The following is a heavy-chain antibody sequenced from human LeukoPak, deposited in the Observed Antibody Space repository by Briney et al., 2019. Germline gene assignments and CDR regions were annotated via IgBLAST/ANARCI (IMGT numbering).Heavy chain of an antibody. Sequence: GESLKISCEGSGYSFPSYWIGWVRQVPGKGLEWMGIIYPGDSDTRYSPSFRGQVTISADKSIRTTYLQWRSLRASDTAMYFCAKVDLDDGPNARNFDYRGQGTLVTVSS. V-gene: IGHV5-51*01. D-gene: IGHD1-1*01. CDR1: GYSFPSYW. CDR3: AKVDLDDGPNARNFDY. CDR2: IYPGDSDT. J-gene: IGHJ4*02.